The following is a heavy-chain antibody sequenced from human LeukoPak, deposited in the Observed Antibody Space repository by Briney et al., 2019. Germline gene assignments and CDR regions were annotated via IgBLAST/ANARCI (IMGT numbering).Heavy chain of an antibody. CDR3: ARHRGTVVAATIDY. CDR1: GGSISSSSYS. J-gene: IGHJ4*02. V-gene: IGHV4-39*01. CDR2: IYYSGST. D-gene: IGHD2-15*01. Sequence: SEALSLTCTVSGGSISSSSYSWGWIRRPPGKGLEWIGSIYYSGSTCYNPSLKSRVTISVDTSKNQFSLKLSSVTAADTAVYYCARHRGTVVAATIDYWGQGTLVTVSS.